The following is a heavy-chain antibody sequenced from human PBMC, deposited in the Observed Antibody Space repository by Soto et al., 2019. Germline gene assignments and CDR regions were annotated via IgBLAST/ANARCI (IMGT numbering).Heavy chain of an antibody. D-gene: IGHD2-15*01. CDR3: ARSGGLDRDFNY. CDR2: IIPMFDTP. V-gene: IGHV1-69*12. CDR1: GGTFSSDS. Sequence: QVQLVQSGAEVKKPGSSVKVSCTASGGTFSSDSFSWVRQAPGPGLEWMGGIIPMFDTPIYAQKFQDRVRITADESTSTAYMQLSRLRSGDTAVYYCARSGGLDRDFNYWGQGSLVTVSS. J-gene: IGHJ4*02.